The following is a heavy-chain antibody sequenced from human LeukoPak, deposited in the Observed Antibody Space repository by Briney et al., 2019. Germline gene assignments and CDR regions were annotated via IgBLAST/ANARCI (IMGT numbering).Heavy chain of an antibody. Sequence: GESLRLSCAASGFTFSSYEMNWVRQTPGKGLEWVSYISSSGSTIYYADSVKGRFTISRDNAKNSLYLQMNSLRAEDTAVYYCARDHVLGGNIDYWGQGTLVTVSS. CDR3: ARDHVLGGNIDY. D-gene: IGHD1-26*01. CDR2: ISSSGSTI. J-gene: IGHJ4*02. V-gene: IGHV3-48*03. CDR1: GFTFSSYE.